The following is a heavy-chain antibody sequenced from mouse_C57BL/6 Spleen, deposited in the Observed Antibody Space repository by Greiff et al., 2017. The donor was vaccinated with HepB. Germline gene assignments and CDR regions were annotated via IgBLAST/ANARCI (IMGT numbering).Heavy chain of an antibody. CDR3: ARKAHYYGSSWFAY. CDR1: GYTFTSYW. D-gene: IGHD1-1*01. CDR2: IDPSDSYT. Sequence: VQLQQPGAELVMPGASVKLSCKASGYTFTSYWMHWVKQRPGQGLEWIGEIDPSDSYTNYNQKFKGKSTLTVDKSSSTAYMQLSSLTSEDSAVYYCARKAHYYGSSWFAYWGQGTLVTVSA. J-gene: IGHJ3*01. V-gene: IGHV1-69*01.